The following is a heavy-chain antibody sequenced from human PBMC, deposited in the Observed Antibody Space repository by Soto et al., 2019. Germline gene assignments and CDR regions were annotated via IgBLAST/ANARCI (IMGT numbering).Heavy chain of an antibody. J-gene: IGHJ4*01. CDR2: SYYSGST. Sequence: QVQLQESGPGLVKPSQTLSLTCTVSGGSISSGGYYWSWIRQHPGKGLEWLGYSYYSGSTYYNPSLKSPVTISVDTSKNQSSLKLSSVTAADTAVYYCAREGGIVGATAADYWGHGTLVTVSS. CDR1: GGSISSGGYY. D-gene: IGHD1-26*01. V-gene: IGHV4-31*01. CDR3: AREGGIVGATAADY.